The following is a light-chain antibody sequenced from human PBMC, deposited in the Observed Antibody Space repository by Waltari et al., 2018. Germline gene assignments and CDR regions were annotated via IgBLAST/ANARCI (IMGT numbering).Light chain of an antibody. CDR1: QSISTY. V-gene: IGKV3-11*01. CDR2: DAS. J-gene: IGKJ4*01. CDR3: QQRTDWLS. Sequence: EIVLTQSPATLSLSPGERATLSCRASQSISTYLACDQQKPGQPPRLLIYDASNRATGIPARFSGRGSGTDFTLTISSLEPEDFAIYYCQQRTDWLSFGGGTKVEIK.